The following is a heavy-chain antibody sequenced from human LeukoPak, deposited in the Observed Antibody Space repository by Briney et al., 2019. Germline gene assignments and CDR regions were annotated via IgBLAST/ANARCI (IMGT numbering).Heavy chain of an antibody. Sequence: GGSLRLSCAASGFTFSSYDMNWVRQAPGKGLEWVSGISGSGGSTYYADSVKGRSTISRDNSKNTLYLQMNSLRAEDTAVYYCAKVPFRDFWSGYLDYWGQGTLVTVSS. CDR2: ISGSGGST. V-gene: IGHV3-23*01. CDR1: GFTFSSYD. D-gene: IGHD3-3*01. CDR3: AKVPFRDFWSGYLDY. J-gene: IGHJ4*02.